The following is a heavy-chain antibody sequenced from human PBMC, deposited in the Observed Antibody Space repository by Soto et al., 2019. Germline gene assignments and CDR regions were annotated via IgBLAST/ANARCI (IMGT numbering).Heavy chain of an antibody. CDR1: GYTFTSYG. V-gene: IGHV1-18*01. CDR2: ISAYNGNT. D-gene: IGHD3-10*01. J-gene: IGHJ5*02. Sequence: ASVKVSCKASGYTFTSYGISWVRQAPGQGLEWMGWISAYNGNTNYAQKLQGRVTMTTDTSTSTAYMELRSLRSDDTAVYYCARDGSMVRGVPPSNWFDPWGQETLVTVSS. CDR3: ARDGSMVRGVPPSNWFDP.